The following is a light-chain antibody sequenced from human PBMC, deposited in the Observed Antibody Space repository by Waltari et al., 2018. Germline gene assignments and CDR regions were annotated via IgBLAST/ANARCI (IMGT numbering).Light chain of an antibody. Sequence: EILLTQSPGTLSLSPGERDTLSCRASQSVTRALAWYQQKPGQAPRLLIYGASNRATGIPDRFSGSGSGTDFSLTISRLEPEDFAVYYCQHYVRLPATFGQGTKVEIK. CDR1: QSVTRA. CDR2: GAS. CDR3: QHYVRLPAT. J-gene: IGKJ1*01. V-gene: IGKV3-20*01.